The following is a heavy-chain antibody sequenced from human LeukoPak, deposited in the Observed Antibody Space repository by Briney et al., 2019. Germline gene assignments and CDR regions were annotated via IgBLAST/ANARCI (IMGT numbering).Heavy chain of an antibody. CDR1: GGTFSSYA. V-gene: IGHV1-69*13. D-gene: IGHD6-13*01. CDR3: ARAEGSSSPYYYYMDV. CDR2: IIPIFGTA. Sequence: SVNVSCKASGGTFSSYAISWVRQAPGQGLEWMGGIIPIFGTANYAQKFQGRVTITADESTSTAYMELSSLRSEDTAVYYCARAEGSSSPYYYYMDVWGKGTTVTVSS. J-gene: IGHJ6*03.